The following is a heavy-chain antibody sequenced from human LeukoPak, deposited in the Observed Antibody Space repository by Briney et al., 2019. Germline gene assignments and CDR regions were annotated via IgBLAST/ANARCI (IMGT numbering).Heavy chain of an antibody. V-gene: IGHV4-31*03. CDR2: IRPIGML. J-gene: IGHJ4*02. D-gene: IGHD3-22*01. Sequence: SETLSLTCIVSGASFNSDDQYWNWIRQSPGKGLEWIGSIRPIGMLYNNPSLESRVTMSSDTSKNQFSLNLNSVTAADTAVYFCSRGLDSRKLGYWGQGILVTVSS. CDR3: SRGLDSRKLGY. CDR1: GASFNSDDQY.